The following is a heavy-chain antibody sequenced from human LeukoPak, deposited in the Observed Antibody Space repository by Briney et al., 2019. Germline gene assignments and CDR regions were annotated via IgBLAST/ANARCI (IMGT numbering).Heavy chain of an antibody. D-gene: IGHD3-3*01. CDR1: GFTFSSYA. CDR2: ISYDGSNK. CDR3: ARGGRFLEWLSDY. Sequence: GGSLRLSCAASGFTFSSYAMHWVRQAPGKGLEWVAVISYDGSNKYYADSVKGRFTISRDNSKNTLYLQMNSLRAEDTAVYYCARGGRFLEWLSDYWGQGTLVTVSS. V-gene: IGHV3-30-3*01. J-gene: IGHJ4*02.